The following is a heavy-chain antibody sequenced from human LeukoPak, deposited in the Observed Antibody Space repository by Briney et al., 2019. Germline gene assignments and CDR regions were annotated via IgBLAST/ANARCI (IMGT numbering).Heavy chain of an antibody. J-gene: IGHJ4*02. CDR3: ARYLCSGGSCYSGFDY. Sequence: SETLSLTCTVPGGSISSGSYYWSWIRQPAGKGLEWIGRIYTSGSTNYNPSLKSRVTISVDTSKNQFSLKLSSVTAADTAVYYCARYLCSGGSCYSGFDYWGQGTLVTVSS. CDR2: IYTSGST. V-gene: IGHV4-61*02. CDR1: GGSISSGSYY. D-gene: IGHD2-15*01.